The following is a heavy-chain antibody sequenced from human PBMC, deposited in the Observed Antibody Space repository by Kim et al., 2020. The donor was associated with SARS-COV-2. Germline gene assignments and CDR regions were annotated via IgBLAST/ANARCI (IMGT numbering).Heavy chain of an antibody. J-gene: IGHJ4*02. V-gene: IGHV3-48*02. CDR1: GFTLSDYA. Sequence: GGSLRLSCEASGFTLSDYATNWVRQTPGKGLEWVSYISSSSGKIDYADSVKGRFTISRDNANNALFLQMNSLRDEDTALYYCARDRSLGSRVVYYFDYWGQGTLVTVSS. D-gene: IGHD2-15*01. CDR2: ISSSSGKI. CDR3: ARDRSLGSRVVYYFDY.